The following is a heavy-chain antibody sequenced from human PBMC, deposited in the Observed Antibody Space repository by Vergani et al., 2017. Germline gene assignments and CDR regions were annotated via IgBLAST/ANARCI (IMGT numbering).Heavy chain of an antibody. CDR1: GGSISSYY. CDR2: IYYSGST. CDR3: ARDSTPYITGTHSTGYYGMDV. V-gene: IGHV4-59*01. J-gene: IGHJ6*02. Sequence: QVQLQESGPGLVKPSQTLSLTCTVSGGSISSYYWSWIRQPPGKGLEWIWYIYYSGSTNYNPSLKSRVTISVDTSKNQFSLKLSSVTAADTAVYYCARDSTPYITGTHSTGYYGMDVWGQGTTVTVSS. D-gene: IGHD1-20*01.